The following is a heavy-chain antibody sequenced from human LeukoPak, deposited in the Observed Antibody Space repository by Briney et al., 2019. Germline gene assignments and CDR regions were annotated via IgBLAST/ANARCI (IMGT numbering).Heavy chain of an antibody. CDR3: ARDKDYYDSSGYHYYYGMDV. D-gene: IGHD3-22*01. Sequence: GSLRLSCAASGLTFSDYGMHWVRQAPGKGLEWVALIWYDGSYKYYADSVKGRFTISRDNSKNTLYLQMNSLRAEDTAVYYCARDKDYYDSSGYHYYYGMDVWGQGTTVTVSS. V-gene: IGHV3-33*01. CDR2: IWYDGSYK. J-gene: IGHJ6*02. CDR1: GLTFSDYG.